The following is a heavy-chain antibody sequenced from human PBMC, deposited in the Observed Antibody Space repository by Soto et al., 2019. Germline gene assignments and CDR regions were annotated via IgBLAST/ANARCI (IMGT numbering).Heavy chain of an antibody. CDR1: GASISNYY. CDR3: AQTTGWPGFDY. J-gene: IGHJ4*02. CDR2: IYNGEST. Sequence: QMQLQESGPGLVKPSETMSLTCTASGASISNYYWNWIRQTPGKGLEWIGHIYNGESTNDNPSLKSRVTISVDTSKNQFSLKLGSVTAADTAVYYCAQTTGWPGFDYWGQGILVTVSS. V-gene: IGHV4-59*01. D-gene: IGHD6-19*01.